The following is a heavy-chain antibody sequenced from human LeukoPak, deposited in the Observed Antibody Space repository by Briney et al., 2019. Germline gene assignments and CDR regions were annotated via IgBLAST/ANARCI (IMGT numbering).Heavy chain of an antibody. Sequence: GGSLRLSCAASGFTFSTYGMHWVRQAPGKGLEWVAFIQNDGNDKYYADSVKGRFTISRDNSKNTLDLQMNGLRAEDTAVYYCARAVTWIDPWGQGTLVTVSS. V-gene: IGHV3-30*02. CDR1: GFTFSTYG. J-gene: IGHJ5*02. CDR2: IQNDGNDK. CDR3: ARAVTWIDP.